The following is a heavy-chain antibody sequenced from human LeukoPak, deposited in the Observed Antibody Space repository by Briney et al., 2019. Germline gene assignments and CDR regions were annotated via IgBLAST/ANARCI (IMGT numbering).Heavy chain of an antibody. Sequence: KPSETLSLTCTVSGGSISNSGYYWGWIRQPPGKGLEWMGSIYYSGDTYYNPSLKSRVTISVDTSKNQFSLKLSSVTAADTTVYYCARAYNRATFDYWGQGTLVTVSS. CDR3: ARAYNRATFDY. CDR2: IYYSGDT. J-gene: IGHJ4*02. V-gene: IGHV4-39*01. D-gene: IGHD1-14*01. CDR1: GGSISNSGYY.